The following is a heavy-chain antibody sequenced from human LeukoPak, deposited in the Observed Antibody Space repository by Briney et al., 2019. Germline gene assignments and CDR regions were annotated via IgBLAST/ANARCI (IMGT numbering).Heavy chain of an antibody. V-gene: IGHV4-59*01. CDR3: ARDSSGWYRGDAFDI. Sequence: PSETLSLTCTVSGGSISSYYWSWIRQPPRKGLEWIGYIYYSGSTNYNPSLKSRVTISVDTSKNQFSLKLSSVTAADTAVYYCARDSSGWYRGDAFDIWGQGTMVTVSS. D-gene: IGHD6-19*01. J-gene: IGHJ3*02. CDR2: IYYSGST. CDR1: GGSISSYY.